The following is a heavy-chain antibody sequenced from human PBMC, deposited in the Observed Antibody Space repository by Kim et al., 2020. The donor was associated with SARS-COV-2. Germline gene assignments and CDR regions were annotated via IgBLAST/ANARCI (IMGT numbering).Heavy chain of an antibody. CDR1: GFTFTKVW. J-gene: IGHJ4*02. D-gene: IGHD2-21*01. Sequence: GGSLRLSCAASGFTFTKVWLSWVRQAPGKGLEWVGRIRSKADGGTADYAAPVKGRFTISRDDSKNTLYLQMNGLRAEDTAFYHCTTDYERIGGLCDGETCYAWGIWGKRTLVTVSS. CDR3: TTDYERIGGLCDGETCYAWGI. CDR2: IRSKADGGTA. V-gene: IGHV3-15*01.